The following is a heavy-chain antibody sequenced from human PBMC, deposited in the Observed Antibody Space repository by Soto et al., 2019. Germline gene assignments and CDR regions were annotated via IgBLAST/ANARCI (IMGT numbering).Heavy chain of an antibody. CDR3: AAGVYWFDP. V-gene: IGHV4-31*03. CDR2: IYYSGNT. Sequence: SETLSLTCTVPGGSINSGGYYWSWIRQHPGKGLEWIGYIYYSGNTYYNPSLKSRVVISIDTSKNEFSLKVTSVTAADTAVYYCAAGVYWFDPWGQGILVTVSS. D-gene: IGHD2-8*01. CDR1: GGSINSGGYY. J-gene: IGHJ5*02.